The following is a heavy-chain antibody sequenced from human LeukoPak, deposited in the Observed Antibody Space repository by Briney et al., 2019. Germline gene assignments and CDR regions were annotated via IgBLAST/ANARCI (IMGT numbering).Heavy chain of an antibody. D-gene: IGHD3-22*01. Sequence: GGSLRLSCAASGFTVDSNYLSWVRQAPGKGLEWVSTIYTGGNTYYAASVKGRFTISRDFSKNTVYLHMNSLRAEDTAMYYCARGDDSGYYDYFDYWGQGALVTVSS. CDR2: IYTGGNT. J-gene: IGHJ4*02. V-gene: IGHV3-53*01. CDR1: GFTVDSNY. CDR3: ARGDDSGYYDYFDY.